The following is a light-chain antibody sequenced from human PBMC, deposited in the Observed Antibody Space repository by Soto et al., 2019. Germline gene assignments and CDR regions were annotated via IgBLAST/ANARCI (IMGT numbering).Light chain of an antibody. V-gene: IGKV1-39*01. CDR2: GAS. J-gene: IGKJ2*01. Sequence: DIQMTQSPSSLSASVGDRVTITCRTSQSINTFLNWYQQKPGNAPKLLIYGASTLRREVPSRFSGSGSGTDFTLTITNVQSEDFATYFCQQSYHNPRTFGQGTTLEI. CDR1: QSINTF. CDR3: QQSYHNPRT.